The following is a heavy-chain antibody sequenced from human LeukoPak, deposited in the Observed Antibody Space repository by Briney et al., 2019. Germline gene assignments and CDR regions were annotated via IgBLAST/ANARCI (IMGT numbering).Heavy chain of an antibody. V-gene: IGHV1-2*02. J-gene: IGHJ4*02. CDR3: ARTPGYAFLFDY. D-gene: IGHD2/OR15-2a*01. CDR1: GYTFTGYY. CDR2: INPNSGGT. Sequence: ASVKVSCKASGYTFTGYYMHWVRQAPGQGLEWMGWINPNSGGTNYAQKFQGRVTMTRDTSIGTAYMELSRLRSDDTAVYYCARTPGYAFLFDYWGQGTLVTVSS.